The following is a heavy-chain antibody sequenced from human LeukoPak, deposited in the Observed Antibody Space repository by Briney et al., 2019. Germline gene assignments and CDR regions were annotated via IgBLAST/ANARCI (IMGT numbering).Heavy chain of an antibody. V-gene: IGHV1-69*13. CDR2: IIPIFGTA. J-gene: IGHJ4*02. CDR1: GGTFGSYA. CDR3: ARGRYCSGGSCYRLFDY. Sequence: SVKVSCKASGGTFGSYAISWVRQAPGQGLEWMGGIIPIFGTANYAQKFQGRVTITADESTSTAYMELSSLRSEDTAVYYCARGRYCSGGSCYRLFDYWGQGTLVTVSS. D-gene: IGHD2-15*01.